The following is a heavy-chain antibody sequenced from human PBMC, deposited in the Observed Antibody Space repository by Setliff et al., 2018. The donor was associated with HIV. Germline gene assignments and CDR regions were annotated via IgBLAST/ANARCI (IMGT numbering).Heavy chain of an antibody. CDR2: IYYTGST. Sequence: PSETLSLTCTLSGGSVSSSGYYWGWLRQPPGQGPEWIGYIYYTGSTYYNPSLKSRVTISADTSKNQFSLKLSSVTAADTAVYYCARALAGGSGWNYFDLWGPGTLVTVSS. CDR3: ARALAGGSGWNYFDL. J-gene: IGHJ4*02. D-gene: IGHD6-19*01. CDR1: GGSVSSSGYY. V-gene: IGHV4-39*07.